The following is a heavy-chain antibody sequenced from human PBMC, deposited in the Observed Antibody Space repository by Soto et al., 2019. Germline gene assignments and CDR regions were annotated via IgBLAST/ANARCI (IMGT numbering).Heavy chain of an antibody. CDR3: ARDFGSWRPNYYDSSGYFDY. CDR1: GFTFSSYW. D-gene: IGHD3-22*01. Sequence: EVQLVESGGGLVQPGGSLRLSCAASGFTFSSYWMSWVRQAPGKGLEWVANIKQDGSEKYYVDSVKGRFTISRDNAKNSLYLQMNSLRAEDTAVYYCARDFGSWRPNYYDSSGYFDYWGQGTLVTVSS. CDR2: IKQDGSEK. V-gene: IGHV3-7*01. J-gene: IGHJ4*02.